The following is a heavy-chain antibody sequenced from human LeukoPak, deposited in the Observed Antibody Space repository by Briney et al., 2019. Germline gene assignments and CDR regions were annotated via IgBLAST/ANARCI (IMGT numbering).Heavy chain of an antibody. V-gene: IGHV1-18*01. D-gene: IGHD6-6*01. Sequence: GASVKVSCKASGYTFTSYGISWVRQAPGQGLEWMGWISAYNGNTNYAQKLQGRVTMTTDTSTSTAYMELRSLRSDDTAVYYCARVPYAWQLVLYDYWGQGTLVTVSS. CDR1: GYTFTSYG. CDR2: ISAYNGNT. J-gene: IGHJ4*02. CDR3: ARVPYAWQLVLYDY.